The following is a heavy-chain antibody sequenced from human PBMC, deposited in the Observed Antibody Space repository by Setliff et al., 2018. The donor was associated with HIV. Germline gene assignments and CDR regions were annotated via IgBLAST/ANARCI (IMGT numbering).Heavy chain of an antibody. CDR1: GGSFTDIGGSFTDYY. CDR2: INHSGST. CDR3: ARHSITLVVGVPERDDAFDI. Sequence: SETLSLTCAVFGGSFTDIGGSFTDYYWIWIRQPPGKGLEWIGEINHSGSTHYNPSLKSRVTISVDTSKNQFSLKLSSVTAADTAVYYCARHSITLVVGVPERDDAFDIWGQGTMVTVS. J-gene: IGHJ3*02. D-gene: IGHD3-22*01. V-gene: IGHV4-34*01.